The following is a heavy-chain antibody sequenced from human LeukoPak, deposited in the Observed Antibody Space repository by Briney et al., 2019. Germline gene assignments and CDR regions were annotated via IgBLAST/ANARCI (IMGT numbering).Heavy chain of an antibody. CDR1: GSTFSSYS. V-gene: IGHV3-48*01. CDR2: ISSSSSTI. Sequence: GGSLRLSCAASGSTFSSYSMNWVRQAPGKGLEWVSYISSSSSTIYYADSVKGRFTISRDNAKNSLYLQMNSLRAEDTAVYYCARDPRNLFYYYGMDVWGQGTTVTVSS. CDR3: ARDPRNLFYYYGMDV. D-gene: IGHD1-1*01. J-gene: IGHJ6*02.